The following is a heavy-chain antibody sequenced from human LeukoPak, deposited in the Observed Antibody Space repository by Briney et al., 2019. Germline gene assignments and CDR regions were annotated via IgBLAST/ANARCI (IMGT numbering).Heavy chain of an antibody. CDR3: AREGGGYNHRGFDY. J-gene: IGHJ4*02. CDR2: ISSSISTI. V-gene: IGHV3-48*01. Sequence: GGSLSLSCAASECTFSSNSLNWVRKAPGKGLEWVSYISSSISTIYYADPLKGRFTISTDNATNSLYMQMNTLRAEDTAVYYCAREGGGYNHRGFDYWGQGTLVTVSS. CDR1: ECTFSSNS. D-gene: IGHD5-24*01.